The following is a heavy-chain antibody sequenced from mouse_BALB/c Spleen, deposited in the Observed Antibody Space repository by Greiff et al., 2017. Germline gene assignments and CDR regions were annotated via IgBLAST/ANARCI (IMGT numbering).Heavy chain of an antibody. Sequence: QVQLKESGPGLVAPSQSLSITCTVSGFSLTSYGVHWVRQPPGKGLEWLGVIWAGGSTNYNSALMSRLSISKDNSKSQVFLKMNSLQTDDTAMYYCASSITTVVAPFDYWGQGTTLTVSS. V-gene: IGHV2-9*02. J-gene: IGHJ2*01. CDR3: ASSITTVVAPFDY. CDR1: GFSLTSYG. D-gene: IGHD1-1*01. CDR2: IWAGGST.